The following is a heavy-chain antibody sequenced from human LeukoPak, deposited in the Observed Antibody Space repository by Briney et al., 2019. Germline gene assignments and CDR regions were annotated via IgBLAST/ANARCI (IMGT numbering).Heavy chain of an antibody. Sequence: PGGSLRLSCAASGFTFSDYNMRWIRQAPGKGLEWVSSISRSGSTKYYTDSVKGRFTISRDNAKNSLFLQMNSLRAEDTAVYYCAKDFFGGNSHRWGQGTLVTVSS. V-gene: IGHV3-11*01. D-gene: IGHD4-23*01. CDR1: GFTFSDYN. CDR2: ISRSGSTK. CDR3: AKDFFGGNSHR. J-gene: IGHJ4*02.